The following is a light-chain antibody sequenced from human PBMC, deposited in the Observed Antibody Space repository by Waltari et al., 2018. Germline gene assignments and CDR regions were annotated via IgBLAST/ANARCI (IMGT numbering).Light chain of an antibody. CDR2: WAS. CDR1: QPVMYSPTNKNF. J-gene: IGKJ1*01. V-gene: IGKV4-1*01. Sequence: DIVMTQSPDSLAVSLGERATINCKSSQPVMYSPTNKNFLAWYQQKVGQPPKLIIYWASTRESGVPERFSGRGSGTDFTLTISSLQAEDVAVYYCHQYYKTPWTFGQGTKVEIK. CDR3: HQYYKTPWT.